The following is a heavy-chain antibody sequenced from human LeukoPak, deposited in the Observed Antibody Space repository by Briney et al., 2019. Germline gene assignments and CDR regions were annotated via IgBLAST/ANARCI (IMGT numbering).Heavy chain of an antibody. Sequence: PGRSLRLSCAASGVTFADYGMSTVRQAPGKRLESVSGIHWNCGSTGYPDSVKGRFTISRDNAKHSLYLQMNSLRAEDTALYYCARLSPPQLVLDYWGQGTLVTVSS. CDR2: IHWNCGST. D-gene: IGHD6-13*01. CDR1: GVTFADYG. J-gene: IGHJ4*02. V-gene: IGHV3-20*04. CDR3: ARLSPPQLVLDY.